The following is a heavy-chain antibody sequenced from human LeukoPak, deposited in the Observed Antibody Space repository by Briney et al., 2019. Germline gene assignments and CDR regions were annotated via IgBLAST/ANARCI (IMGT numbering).Heavy chain of an antibody. D-gene: IGHD6-13*01. Sequence: GGSLRLSCAASGFTFDDYGLSWVRQAPGKGLEWVSTINWNGGSTGYADSVKGRFTISRDNSKNTLYLQMNSLRAEDTAVYYCARDQQLVFDYWGQGTLVTVSS. CDR3: ARDQQLVFDY. J-gene: IGHJ4*02. CDR2: INWNGGST. V-gene: IGHV3-20*04. CDR1: GFTFDDYG.